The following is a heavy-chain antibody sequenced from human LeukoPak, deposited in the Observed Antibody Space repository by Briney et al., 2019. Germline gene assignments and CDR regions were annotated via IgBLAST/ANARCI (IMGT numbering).Heavy chain of an antibody. CDR3: ARADLGSTSGAFDI. V-gene: IGHV4-30-2*01. CDR2: IYHSGST. J-gene: IGHJ3*02. D-gene: IGHD2-2*01. Sequence: PSETLSLTCTVSGGSISSGGYYWSWIRQPPGKGLEWIGYIYHSGSTYYNPSLKSRVTISVDRSKNQFSLKLSSVTAADTAVYYCARADLGSTSGAFDIWGQGTMVTVSS. CDR1: GGSISSGGYY.